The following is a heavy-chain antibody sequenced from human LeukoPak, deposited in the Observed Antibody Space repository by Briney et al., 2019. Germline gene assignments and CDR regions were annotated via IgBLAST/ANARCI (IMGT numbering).Heavy chain of an antibody. CDR2: INPGSGDT. V-gene: IGHV1-2*02. CDR1: VYTFTGYF. J-gene: IGHJ6*04. Sequence: ASVTVSYKASVYTFTGYFMHWVRQAPGQGLEWMGWINPGSGDTKYAQKFQGRVTMTRDTSISTAYMELSRLRSDDTAVYYCSRGVVVAADPTDVWGKGTTVTVSS. D-gene: IGHD2-15*01. CDR3: SRGVVVAADPTDV.